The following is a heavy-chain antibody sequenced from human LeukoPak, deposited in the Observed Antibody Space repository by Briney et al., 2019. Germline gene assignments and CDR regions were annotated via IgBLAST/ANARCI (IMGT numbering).Heavy chain of an antibody. D-gene: IGHD3-22*01. CDR1: GYTFTSYG. V-gene: IGHV1-18*01. CDR2: ISAYNGNT. CDR3: ARDNNYWYYYDSSGSRRAFDI. J-gene: IGHJ3*02. Sequence: ASVKVSCKASGYTFTSYGISWVRQAPGQGLEWMGWISAYNGNTNYAQKLQGRVTMTTDTSTSTAYMELRSLRSDDTAVYYCARDNNYWYYYDSSGSRRAFDIWGQGTMVTVSS.